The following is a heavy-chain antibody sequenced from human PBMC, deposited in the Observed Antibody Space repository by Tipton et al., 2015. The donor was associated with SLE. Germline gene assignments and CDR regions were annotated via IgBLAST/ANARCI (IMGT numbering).Heavy chain of an antibody. CDR3: AKADGVVGGQVPYWYFDL. D-gene: IGHD2-21*01. CDR2: IYHSGST. J-gene: IGHJ2*01. V-gene: IGHV4-38-2*02. Sequence: TLSLTCTVSGHSISTTYYWGWIRQPPGKGLEWIGNIYHSGSTFYNPSLESRVTLSVDTSKNQFSLKLSSVTAADTAMYYCAKADGVVGGQVPYWYFDLWGRGTLVTVSS. CDR1: GHSISTTYY.